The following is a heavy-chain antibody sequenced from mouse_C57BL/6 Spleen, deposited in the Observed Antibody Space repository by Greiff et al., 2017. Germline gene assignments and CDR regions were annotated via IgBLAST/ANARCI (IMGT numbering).Heavy chain of an antibody. Sequence: VQLQQPGAELVMPGASVKLSCKASGYTFTSYWMHWVKQRPGQGLEWIGEIDPSDSYTNYNQKFKGKSTLTVDKSSSTAYMQLSSLTSEDSAVYYCARPYGSSYEFAYWGQGTLVTVSA. CDR3: ARPYGSSYEFAY. D-gene: IGHD1-1*01. V-gene: IGHV1-69*01. CDR1: GYTFTSYW. J-gene: IGHJ3*01. CDR2: IDPSDSYT.